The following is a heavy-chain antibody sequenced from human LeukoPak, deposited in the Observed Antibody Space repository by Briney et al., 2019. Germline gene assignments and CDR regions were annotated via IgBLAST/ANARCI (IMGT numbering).Heavy chain of an antibody. CDR3: ARVSQTPAYYYTSGYYYHEY. D-gene: IGHD3-22*01. CDR1: GYTFSAYD. Sequence: ASVKVSCKASGYTFSAYDINWVRQATGQGLEWMGWMNPNSGNTGFAQKFQGRVTMTRDTSINTAYMVLSNLRSEDTAVYYCARVSQTPAYYYTSGYYYHEYWGQGTRVTVSS. V-gene: IGHV1-8*01. CDR2: MNPNSGNT. J-gene: IGHJ4*02.